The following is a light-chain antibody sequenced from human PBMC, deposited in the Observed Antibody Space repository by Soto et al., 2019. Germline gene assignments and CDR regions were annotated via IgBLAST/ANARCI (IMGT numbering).Light chain of an antibody. V-gene: IGKV3-20*01. Sequence: IVLTQSPGTLSLTPGERATLSCRASQSVSSSYLAWYQQKPGQAPRLLISGASSRATGIPDRFSGSGSVTDFTLTISRLEPEDSAVYYCQQYGSSPPVTFGPGNRVDLK. CDR3: QQYGSSPPVT. CDR2: GAS. J-gene: IGKJ3*01. CDR1: QSVSSSY.